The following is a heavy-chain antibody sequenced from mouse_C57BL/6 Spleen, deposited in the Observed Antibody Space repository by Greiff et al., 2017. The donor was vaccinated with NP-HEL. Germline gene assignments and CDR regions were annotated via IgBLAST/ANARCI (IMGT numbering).Heavy chain of an antibody. CDR2: IYPRSGNT. J-gene: IGHJ2*01. Sequence: VKLMESGAELARPGASVKLSCKASGYTFTSYGISWVKQRTGQGLEWIGEIYPRSGNTYYNEKFKGKATLTADKSSSTAYMELRSLTSEDSAVYFCARWLTTEREYYFDYWGQGTTLTVSS. CDR3: ARWLTTEREYYFDY. V-gene: IGHV1-81*01. D-gene: IGHD1-1*01. CDR1: GYTFTSYG.